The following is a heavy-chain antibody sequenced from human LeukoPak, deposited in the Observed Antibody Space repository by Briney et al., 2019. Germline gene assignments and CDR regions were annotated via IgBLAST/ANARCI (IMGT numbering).Heavy chain of an antibody. D-gene: IGHD1-26*01. V-gene: IGHV3-23*01. CDR1: GFTFSSYR. Sequence: PGGSLRLSCEASGFTFSSYRMNWVRQAPGKGLEWVSGISPSGDIKYYVDSVKGRFTVSRDNSKNTLYLQMNSLRAEDTAVYYCARGGSYLSAFGIWGQGTMVTVSS. J-gene: IGHJ3*02. CDR2: ISPSGDIK. CDR3: ARGGSYLSAFGI.